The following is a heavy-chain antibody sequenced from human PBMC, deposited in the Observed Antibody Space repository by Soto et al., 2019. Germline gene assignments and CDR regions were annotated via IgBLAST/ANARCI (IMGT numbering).Heavy chain of an antibody. J-gene: IGHJ5*02. V-gene: IGHV2-5*02. CDR2: IYWDDDK. D-gene: IGHD6-6*01. CDR1: GFSLSTSGVG. CDR3: AHRRGDSEQLVRDWFDP. Sequence: SGPTLVNPTQTLTLTCTFSGFSLSTSGVGVGWIRQPPGKALEWLALIYWDDDKRYSPSLKSRLTITKDTSKNQVVLTMTNMDPVDTATYYCAHRRGDSEQLVRDWFDPWGQGTLVTVSS.